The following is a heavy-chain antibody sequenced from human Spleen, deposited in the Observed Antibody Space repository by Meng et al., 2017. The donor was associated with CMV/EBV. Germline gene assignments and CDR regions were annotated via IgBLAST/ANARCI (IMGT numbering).Heavy chain of an antibody. CDR2: IRSDGTNQ. Sequence: PGGSLRLSCAASGFTFSISPMHWVRQAPGKGLEWVAFIRSDGTNQYYADSVKGRFTISRDNSKNTMYLQMNRLRPEDTAVYYCGKIDYWGQGTLVTVSS. V-gene: IGHV3-30*02. J-gene: IGHJ4*02. CDR1: GFTFSISP. CDR3: GKIDY.